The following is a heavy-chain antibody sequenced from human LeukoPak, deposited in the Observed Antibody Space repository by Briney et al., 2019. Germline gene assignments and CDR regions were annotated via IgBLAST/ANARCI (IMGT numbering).Heavy chain of an antibody. V-gene: IGHV1-69*05. D-gene: IGHD3-3*01. CDR1: VCTFSSYA. CDR2: IIPIFGSA. CDR3: ASRKAAFGIRDPHFDH. Sequence: SVTVSFKASVCTFSSYAISWVRQAPGQRLEWLGGIIPIFGSANYAQKFQGRLTINTDESTSTAYMELSSLRSEDTALYYCASRKAAFGIRDPHFDHWGQGTLVTVSS. J-gene: IGHJ4*02.